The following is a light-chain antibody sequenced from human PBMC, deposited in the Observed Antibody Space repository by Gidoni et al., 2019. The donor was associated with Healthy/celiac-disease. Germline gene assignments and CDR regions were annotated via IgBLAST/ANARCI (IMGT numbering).Light chain of an antibody. CDR2: GAS. CDR3: QQYGSSPPLT. CDR1: QSVSSSY. J-gene: IGKJ4*01. Sequence: DMVLTQSPGTLSLSPGERATLSCRDSQSVSSSYLAWYQQKPGQAPMLLIYGASSRATGIPDRFSGSGSGTDFTLTISRLEPEDFAVYYCQQYGSSPPLTFGGGTKVEIK. V-gene: IGKV3-20*01.